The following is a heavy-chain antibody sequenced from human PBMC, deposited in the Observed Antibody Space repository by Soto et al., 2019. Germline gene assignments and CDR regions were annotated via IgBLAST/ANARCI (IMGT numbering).Heavy chain of an antibody. D-gene: IGHD1-1*01. CDR2: IIPIFGIA. V-gene: IGHV1-69*12. CDR3: ARGRDTSGSLHGYWFDP. CDR1: GVTFSDYA. Sequence: QVQLVQSGAEVKKPGSSVKVSCKTSGVTFSDYAFSWVRQAPGQGLEWMGGIIPIFGIANYAQKFQGRVTITADESTSTTYMEVSSLRSENTAVYYCARGRDTSGSLHGYWFDPWGQGTLVTVSS. J-gene: IGHJ5*02.